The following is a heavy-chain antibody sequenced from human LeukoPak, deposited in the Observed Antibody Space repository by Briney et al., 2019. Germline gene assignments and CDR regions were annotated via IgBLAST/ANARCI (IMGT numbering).Heavy chain of an antibody. Sequence: SETLSLTCTVSGGSISNFYWSWIRQSPGERLEWMGYIYNSGSTNYNPSLKSRVTIPVDTSKNQFSLKLSFVTAADTAMYYCARGFASSWYYFDYWGQGTLVTVSS. V-gene: IGHV4-59*01. D-gene: IGHD6-13*01. CDR2: IYNSGST. CDR1: GGSISNFY. J-gene: IGHJ4*02. CDR3: ARGFASSWYYFDY.